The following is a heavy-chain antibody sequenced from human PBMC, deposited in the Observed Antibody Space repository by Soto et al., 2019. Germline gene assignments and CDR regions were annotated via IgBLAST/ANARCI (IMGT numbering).Heavy chain of an antibody. J-gene: IGHJ4*02. CDR3: ARGNLVAGNVNGY. CDR1: RYTFTSNA. D-gene: IGHD2-15*01. CDR2: ISAYNGNT. Sequence: VSVKPSSKAPRYTFTSNASSSARHAPGQGLEWMGWISAYNGNTNYAQKLQGRVTMTTDTSTSTAYMELRSLRSDDTAVYYCARGNLVAGNVNGYWGQGTLVTVSS. V-gene: IGHV1-18*01.